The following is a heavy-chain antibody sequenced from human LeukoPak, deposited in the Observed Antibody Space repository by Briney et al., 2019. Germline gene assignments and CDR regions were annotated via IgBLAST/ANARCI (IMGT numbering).Heavy chain of an antibody. J-gene: IGHJ4*02. V-gene: IGHV3-53*01. CDR1: GFTVSSNY. CDR2: IYSGGST. D-gene: IGHD6-19*01. CDR3: AREQQWLAGGFDY. Sequence: GGSLRLSCAASGFTVSSNYMSWVRQAPGKGLEWVSVIYSGGSTYYADSVKGRFTISRDNSKNTLYLQMNSLRAEDTAVYYCAREQQWLAGGFDYWGQGTLVTVSS.